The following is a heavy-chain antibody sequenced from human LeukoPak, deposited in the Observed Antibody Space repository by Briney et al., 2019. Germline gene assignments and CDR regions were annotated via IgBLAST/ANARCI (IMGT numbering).Heavy chain of an antibody. CDR1: GGSFSGYY. J-gene: IGHJ4*02. D-gene: IGHD6-13*01. CDR2: INHSGST. V-gene: IGHV4-34*01. CDR3: ARGYSKLAPFDY. Sequence: SETLSLTCAVYGGSFSGYYWSWIRQPPGKGLEWIGEINHSGSTNYNPSLKSRVTISVDTSKNQFSLKLSSVTAADTAVYYCARGYSKLAPFDYWGQGTLVTVSS.